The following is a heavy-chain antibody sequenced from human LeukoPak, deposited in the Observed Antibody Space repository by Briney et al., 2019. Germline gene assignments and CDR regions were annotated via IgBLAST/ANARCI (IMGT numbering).Heavy chain of an antibody. Sequence: ASVKVSCKASGYTFTGYYMHWVRQAPGQGLEWTGWINPNSGGTNYAQKFQGRVTMTRDTYISTAYMELSRLRSDDTAVYYCARRSAADPPPFDYWGQGTLVTVSS. CDR1: GYTFTGYY. CDR2: INPNSGGT. V-gene: IGHV1-2*02. J-gene: IGHJ4*02. CDR3: ARRSAADPPPFDY. D-gene: IGHD6-13*01.